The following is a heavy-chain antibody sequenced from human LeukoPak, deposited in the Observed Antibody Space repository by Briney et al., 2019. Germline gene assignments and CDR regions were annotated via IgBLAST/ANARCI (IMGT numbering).Heavy chain of an antibody. Sequence: SVKVSCKASGGTFSSYAISWVRQAPGQGLEWMGRIIPIFGTANYAQKFQGRVAITADKSTSTAYMELSSLRSEDTAVYYCARVGDFWSGYRSVDYWGKGTLVTVSS. CDR3: ARVGDFWSGYRSVDY. CDR2: IIPIFGTA. D-gene: IGHD3-3*01. V-gene: IGHV1-69*06. CDR1: GGTFSSYA. J-gene: IGHJ4*02.